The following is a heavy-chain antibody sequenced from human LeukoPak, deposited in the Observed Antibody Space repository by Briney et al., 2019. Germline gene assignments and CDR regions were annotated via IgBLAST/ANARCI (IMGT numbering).Heavy chain of an antibody. CDR2: ISAYNGNT. V-gene: IGHV1-18*01. CDR3: ARHEIRSTSWLRGAFDI. J-gene: IGHJ3*02. Sequence: ASVKVSCKASGYTFTSYGISWVRQAPGQGLEWMGWISAYNGNTDYAQKLQGRVTMTTDTSTSTAYMDLRSLRSDDTAVYYCARHEIRSTSWLRGAFDIWGQGTMVTVSS. CDR1: GYTFTSYG. D-gene: IGHD2-2*01.